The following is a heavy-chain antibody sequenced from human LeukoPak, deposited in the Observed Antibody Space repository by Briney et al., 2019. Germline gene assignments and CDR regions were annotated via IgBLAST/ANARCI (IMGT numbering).Heavy chain of an antibody. CDR3: AKVFSYDSSGYYDAFDI. Sequence: QAGGTLRLSCVASGFTFSSHGMNWVRQAPGKGLEWVSGIIPSGHTTYYADSVRGRFTISRDNSRNTLFLQMNSLRAEDTAVYYCAKVFSYDSSGYYDAFDIWGQGTMVTVSS. D-gene: IGHD3-22*01. CDR1: GFTFSSHG. J-gene: IGHJ3*02. CDR2: IIPSGHTT. V-gene: IGHV3-23*01.